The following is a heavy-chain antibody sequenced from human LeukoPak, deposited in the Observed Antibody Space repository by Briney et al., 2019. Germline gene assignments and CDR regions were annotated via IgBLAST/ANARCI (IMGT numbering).Heavy chain of an antibody. CDR3: AREKTRLAAGDAFDI. V-gene: IGHV1-18*01. D-gene: IGHD6-13*01. CDR1: GCTFSTYG. J-gene: IGHJ3*02. CDR2: ISTYNGNT. Sequence: ASVKVSCKPSGCTFSTYGISWVRQAPGQGLEWMGWISTYNGNTYYAPKLQGRVTMTTDTSTSTAYMELRSLRSDDTAVYYCAREKTRLAAGDAFDIWGQGTMVTVSS.